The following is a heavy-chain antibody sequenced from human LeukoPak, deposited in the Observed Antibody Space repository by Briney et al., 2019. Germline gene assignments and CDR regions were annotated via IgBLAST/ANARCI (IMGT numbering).Heavy chain of an antibody. CDR1: WYRFTRYW. V-gene: IGHV5-51*01. J-gene: IGHJ6*03. CDR3: ARHGGGSSLLTAYYYMDV. CDR2: IYPGESDT. D-gene: IGHD6-6*01. Sequence: GEALEISWQGSWYRFTRYWIGRVRQMPGKGLEGMGIIYPGESDTRYSPSFQGQVTISADESIRTAYLQWSSLKASDTAMYYCARHGGGSSLLTAYYYMDVWGRGTALTVSS.